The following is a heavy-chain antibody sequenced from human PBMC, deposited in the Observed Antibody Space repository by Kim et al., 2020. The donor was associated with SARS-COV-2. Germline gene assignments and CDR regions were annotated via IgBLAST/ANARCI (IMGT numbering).Heavy chain of an antibody. CDR3: ATTIFGVVTPFDY. D-gene: IGHD3-3*01. V-gene: IGHV4-39*01. CDR1: GGSISSSSYY. Sequence: SETLSLTCTVSGGSISSSSYYWGWIRQPPGKGLEWIGSIYYSGSTYYNPSLKSRVTISVDTSKNQFSLKLSSVTAADTAVYYCATTIFGVVTPFDYWGQGTLVTVSS. CDR2: IYYSGST. J-gene: IGHJ4*02.